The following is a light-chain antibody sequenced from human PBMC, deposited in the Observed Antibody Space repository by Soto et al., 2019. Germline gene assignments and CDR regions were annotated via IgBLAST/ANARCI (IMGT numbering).Light chain of an antibody. CDR3: QQDGDLPWT. V-gene: IGKV3-20*01. CDR2: GAF. CDR1: QYISTK. Sequence: VLTQSPDSLSLSPGERATLSCRARQYISTKLAWYQQKPGQAPRLLFSGAFNRATDTPDRFSGSGSGTDFTLIISGVEAEDFAMYYCQQDGDLPWTFGQGTKVDIK. J-gene: IGKJ1*01.